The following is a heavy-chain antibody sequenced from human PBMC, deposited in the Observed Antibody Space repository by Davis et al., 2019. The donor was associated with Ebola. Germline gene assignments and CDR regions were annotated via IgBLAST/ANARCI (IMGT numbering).Heavy chain of an antibody. V-gene: IGHV3-33*06. CDR2: IWYDGSNK. Sequence: GESLKISCAASGFTFSSYGMHWVRQAPGKGLEWVAVIWYDGSNKYYADSVKGRFTISRDNSKNTLYLQMNSLRVEDTAIYYCAKGNRTPLFYDTSDDYWGQGTLVTVSS. CDR3: AKGNRTPLFYDTSDDY. CDR1: GFTFSSYG. D-gene: IGHD5/OR15-5a*01. J-gene: IGHJ4*02.